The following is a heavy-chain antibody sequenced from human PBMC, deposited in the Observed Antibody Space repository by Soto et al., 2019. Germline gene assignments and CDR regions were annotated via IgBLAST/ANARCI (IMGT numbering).Heavy chain of an antibody. CDR1: DDSISAYS. Sequence: PSEPLSLTCTVSDDSISAYSWSWVRQPPGKGLEWIGNIHYNGNTKYNPSLKSRVSMSVDTSKNQFSLRLISVTAADTAKYFCAREGNLGRWLQPLDFWGQGTLVTVS. V-gene: IGHV4-59*01. J-gene: IGHJ4*02. D-gene: IGHD5-12*01. CDR2: IHYNGNT. CDR3: AREGNLGRWLQPLDF.